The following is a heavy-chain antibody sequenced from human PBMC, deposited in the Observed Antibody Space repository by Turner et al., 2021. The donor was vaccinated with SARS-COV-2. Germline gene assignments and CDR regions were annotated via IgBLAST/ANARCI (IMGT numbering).Heavy chain of an antibody. CDR3: AIKLWYISGWYAVDP. Sequence: QVQLQQWGAGLLMPSETLSLTCAVYGGSFSGYYWSWNRQPPGKGPEWIGEINHSGSTNYNPSLKSRVTISVDTSKNQFSLKLSSVTAADTAVYYCAIKLWYISGWYAVDPWGQGTLVTVSS. CDR2: INHSGST. CDR1: GGSFSGYY. V-gene: IGHV4-34*01. D-gene: IGHD6-19*01. J-gene: IGHJ5*02.